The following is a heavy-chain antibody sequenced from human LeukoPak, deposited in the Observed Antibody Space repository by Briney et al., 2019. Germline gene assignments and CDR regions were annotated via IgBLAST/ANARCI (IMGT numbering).Heavy chain of an antibody. CDR3: ATVSGFYYFHFDC. V-gene: IGHV3-23*01. CDR1: GFTFSSYA. D-gene: IGHD3-22*01. Sequence: GGSLRLSCAASGFTFSSYAMSWVRQAPGKGLEWVSTISGSGGSTYYADSVKGRFTISRDNSKNTLYLQFNSLRAEDTAVYYCATVSGFYYFHFDCWGQGTLVTVSS. CDR2: ISGSGGST. J-gene: IGHJ4*02.